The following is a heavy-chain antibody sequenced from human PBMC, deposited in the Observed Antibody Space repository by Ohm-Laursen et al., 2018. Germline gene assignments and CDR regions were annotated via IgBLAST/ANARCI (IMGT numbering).Heavy chain of an antibody. Sequence: SLRLSCTASGFTVSSNYMSWVRQAPGKGLEWVSVIYSGGSTYYADSVKGRFTISRDNSKNTLYLQMNSLRAEDTAVYYCARASDFWSGYYGHYYYGMDVWGQGTTVTVSS. D-gene: IGHD3-3*01. CDR3: ARASDFWSGYYGHYYYGMDV. CDR1: GFTVSSNY. J-gene: IGHJ6*02. V-gene: IGHV3-53*01. CDR2: IYSGGST.